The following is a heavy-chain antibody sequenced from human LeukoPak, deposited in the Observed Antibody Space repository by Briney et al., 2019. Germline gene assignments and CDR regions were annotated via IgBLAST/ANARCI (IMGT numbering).Heavy chain of an antibody. CDR2: IYYTGKT. CDR3: ARAYSSSSATLGY. CDR1: GGSISSYH. D-gene: IGHD6-6*01. J-gene: IGHJ4*02. V-gene: IGHV4-59*01. Sequence: TSETLSLTCTVSGGSISSYHWSWIRQPPGRGLEWIAYIYYTGKTNYNPSLKSRVSISVDASKNQFSLRLNSVTAADTAIYYCARAYSSSSATLGYWGQGTLVTVSS.